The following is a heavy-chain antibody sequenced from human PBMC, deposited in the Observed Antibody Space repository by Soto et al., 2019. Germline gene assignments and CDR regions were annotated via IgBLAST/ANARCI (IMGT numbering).Heavy chain of an antibody. CDR2: ISYDGSNK. CDR1: GFTFSSYA. Sequence: QVQLVESGGGVVQPGRSLRLSCAAPGFTFSSYAMHWVRQAPGKGLEWVAVISYDGSNKYYADSVKGRFTISRDNSMNTLYMQMNSLRAEDTAVYYCASDKVPILYYSGMDVWGQGTTVTVSS. J-gene: IGHJ6*02. V-gene: IGHV3-30-3*01. D-gene: IGHD3-10*01. CDR3: ASDKVPILYYSGMDV.